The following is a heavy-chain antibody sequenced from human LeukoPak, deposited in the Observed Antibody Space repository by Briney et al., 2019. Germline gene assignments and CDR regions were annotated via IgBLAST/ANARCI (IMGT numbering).Heavy chain of an antibody. D-gene: IGHD2-2*01. CDR1: GYTFTNYG. CDR2: ISAYNGNT. J-gene: IGHJ4*02. CDR3: ARVGAYCTSTSCLDY. Sequence: ASVKVSCKASGYTFTNYGISWVRQAPGQGLEWMGWISAYNGNTNYAQKLQGRVTMTTDTSTSTAYMELRSLTSDDTAVYYCARVGAYCTSTSCLDYWGRGTLVTVSS. V-gene: IGHV1-18*01.